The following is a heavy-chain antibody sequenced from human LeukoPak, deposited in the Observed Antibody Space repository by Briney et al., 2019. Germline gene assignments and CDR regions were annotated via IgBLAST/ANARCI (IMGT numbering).Heavy chain of an antibody. CDR3: ARIFGLITAYYFDS. CDR1: GGTFSSSP. J-gene: IGHJ4*02. CDR2: INPIFGTA. V-gene: IGHV1-69*06. D-gene: IGHD3/OR15-3a*01. Sequence: SVKVSCKASGGTFSSSPISWVRQAPGQGLEWMGGINPIFGTANYAQKFQGRVTITADKSTSTAYLELSSLRSEDTAVYYCARIFGLITAYYFDSWAREPWSPSPQ.